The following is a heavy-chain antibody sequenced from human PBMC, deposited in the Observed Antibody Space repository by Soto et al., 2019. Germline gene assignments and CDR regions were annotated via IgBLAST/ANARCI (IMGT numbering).Heavy chain of an antibody. D-gene: IGHD5-18*01. CDR1: GFTVSSNY. J-gene: IGHJ4*02. V-gene: IGHV3-53*01. Sequence: GGSLRLSCAASGFTVSSNYMSLFRQAPGKGLEWVSVIYSGGSTYYADSVKGRFTISRENSKNTLYLQMNSLRAEDTAVYYCARALWWIQPFDYWGQGTLVTVSS. CDR3: ARALWWIQPFDY. CDR2: IYSGGST.